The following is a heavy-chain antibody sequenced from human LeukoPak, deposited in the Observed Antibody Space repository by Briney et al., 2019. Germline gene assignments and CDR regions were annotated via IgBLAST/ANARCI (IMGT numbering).Heavy chain of an antibody. D-gene: IGHD3-22*01. CDR2: INSDGSST. J-gene: IGHJ4*02. CDR3: ARDYYDSSGPDY. V-gene: IGHV3-74*01. Sequence: PGGSLRLSCAASGFTFSSYWMHWVRQAPGKGLVWVSRINSDGSSTSYADSVRGRFTISRDNAKNTLYLQMNSLRAEDTAVYYCARDYYDSSGPDYWGQGTLVTVSS. CDR1: GFTFSSYW.